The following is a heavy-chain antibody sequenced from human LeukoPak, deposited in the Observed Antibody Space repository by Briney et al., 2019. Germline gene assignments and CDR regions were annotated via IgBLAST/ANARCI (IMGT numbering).Heavy chain of an antibody. CDR1: GFTFSYYW. J-gene: IGHJ4*02. D-gene: IGHD2/OR15-2a*01. CDR3: ARDDVFYSDSSFQDY. V-gene: IGHV3-74*01. CDR2: ISDDGSRT. Sequence: GGSLRLSCAASGFTFSYYWMHWVRQAPGKGLVWVSRISDDGSRTTYADSVKGRFAFSRDNAKNTLYLKMNSLRAEDTAVYYCARDDVFYSDSSFQDYWGQGTLVTVSS.